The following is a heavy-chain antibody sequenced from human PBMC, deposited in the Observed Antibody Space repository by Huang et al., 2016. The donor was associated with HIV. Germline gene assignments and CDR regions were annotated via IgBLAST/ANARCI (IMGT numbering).Heavy chain of an antibody. D-gene: IGHD3-22*01. CDR2: KNRKGNEK. CDR3: GRDRTNFYDSSGYLGDIDY. V-gene: IGHV3-7*01. Sequence: EVQVMESGGGSVQPGGSLRLSCGASGFFFTKYWMTWVREFPGKGREWVASKNRKGNEKYYVDSGKGRFTISRDNTKNSVHVQMNSLRGEDTAVYYCGRDRTNFYDSSGYLGDIDYWGLGTLVTVSS. CDR1: GFFFTKYW. J-gene: IGHJ4*02.